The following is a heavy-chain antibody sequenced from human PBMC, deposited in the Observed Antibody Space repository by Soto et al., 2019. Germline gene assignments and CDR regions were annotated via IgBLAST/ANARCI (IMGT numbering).Heavy chain of an antibody. D-gene: IGHD6-6*01. CDR1: GASITSSSYY. CDR3: ARRGATGSIAAFVP. Sequence: QLQLQESGPGLVKPSETLSLTCTVSGASITSSSYYWGWIRQPPGKGLEWIGSIYYSGSTYYNPSLKSRVTIAVDTSKNHFSLYICSVNAADTAVYYCARRGATGSIAAFVPWGQGTLVTVSA. CDR2: IYYSGST. V-gene: IGHV4-39*01. J-gene: IGHJ5*02.